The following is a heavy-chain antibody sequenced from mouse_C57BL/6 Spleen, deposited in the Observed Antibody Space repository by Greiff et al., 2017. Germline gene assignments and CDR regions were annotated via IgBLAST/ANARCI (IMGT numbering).Heavy chain of an antibody. CDR3: ARDTDYGSSMAY. CDR2: ISDGGSYT. Sequence: EVKVVESGGGLVKPGGSLKLSCAASGFTFSSYAMSWVRQTPEKRLEWVATISDGGSYTYYPDNVKGRFTISRDNAKNNLYLQMSHLKSEDTAMYYCARDTDYGSSMAYWGQGTLVTVSA. V-gene: IGHV5-4*01. J-gene: IGHJ3*01. CDR1: GFTFSSYA. D-gene: IGHD1-1*01.